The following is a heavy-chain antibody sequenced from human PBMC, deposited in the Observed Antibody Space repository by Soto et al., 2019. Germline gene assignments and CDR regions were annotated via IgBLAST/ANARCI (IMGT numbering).Heavy chain of an antibody. CDR2: ISYDGSNK. CDR3: ARAPHYYDSSGLDF. D-gene: IGHD3-22*01. J-gene: IGHJ4*02. CDR1: GFTFSNYA. V-gene: IGHV3-30-3*01. Sequence: PGGSVRLSCAASGFTFSNYAIHWVRQAPGQGLEWVAVISYDGSNKYYAHFVKGRFTISRDNSKNTLYLQMNSLRTEDTAVYYCARAPHYYDSSGLDFWGQGTLGT.